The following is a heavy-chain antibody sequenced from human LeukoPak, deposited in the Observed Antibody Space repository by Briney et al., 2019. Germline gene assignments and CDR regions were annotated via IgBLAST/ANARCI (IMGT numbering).Heavy chain of an antibody. CDR2: LSASGGLT. CDR3: AKGGSSYSEMDY. J-gene: IGHJ4*02. D-gene: IGHD4-11*01. V-gene: IGHV3-23*01. Sequence: GGSLRLSCAASGFTFSSYAMSWVRQAPGKGLEWVSGLSASGGLTYYADSVKGRFTISRDNSKNTLYLQMNSLRADDTAVYYCAKGGSSYSEMDYWGQGTLVTISS. CDR1: GFTFSSYA.